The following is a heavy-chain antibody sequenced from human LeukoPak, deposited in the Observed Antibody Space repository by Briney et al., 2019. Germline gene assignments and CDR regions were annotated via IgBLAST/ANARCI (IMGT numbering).Heavy chain of an antibody. Sequence: GGSLRLSCAASGFTFSSYAMSWVRQAPGKGLEWVSAISGSGGSTYYADSVEGRFTISRDNSKNTLYLQMNSLRAEDTAVYYCAKGTRMIVVDNTIDYWGQGTLVTVSS. V-gene: IGHV3-23*01. CDR3: AKGTRMIVVDNTIDY. D-gene: IGHD3-22*01. CDR1: GFTFSSYA. J-gene: IGHJ4*02. CDR2: ISGSGGST.